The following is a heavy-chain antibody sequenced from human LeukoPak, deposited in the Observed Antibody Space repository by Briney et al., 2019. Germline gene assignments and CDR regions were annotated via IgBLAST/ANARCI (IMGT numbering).Heavy chain of an antibody. CDR2: FDPEDGET. V-gene: IGHV1-24*01. CDR1: GYTLTELS. J-gene: IGHJ3*02. D-gene: IGHD3-3*01. CDR3: AHRITIFGVVLARGAFDI. Sequence: GASVKVSCKVSGYTLTELSMHWVRQAPGKGLEWMGGFDPEDGETIYAQKFQGRVTMTEDTSTDTAYMELSSLRSEDTAVYYCAHRITIFGVVLARGAFDIWGQGTTVTVSS.